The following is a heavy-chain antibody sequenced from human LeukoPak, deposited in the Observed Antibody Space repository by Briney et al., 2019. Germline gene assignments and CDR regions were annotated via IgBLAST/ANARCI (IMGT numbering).Heavy chain of an antibody. CDR3: AKDTIFGNHYYYYMDV. CDR2: IMEDGSVQ. CDR1: GFTFSKTW. Sequence: PGGSLRLSCEASGFTFSKTWMSWVRQAPGKGLEWVACIMEDGSVQKYVDSVKGRFTISRDNFKNTLYLQMNSLRAEDTAVYYCAKDTIFGNHYYYYMDVWGKGTTVTISS. J-gene: IGHJ6*03. V-gene: IGHV3-7*01. D-gene: IGHD3-3*01.